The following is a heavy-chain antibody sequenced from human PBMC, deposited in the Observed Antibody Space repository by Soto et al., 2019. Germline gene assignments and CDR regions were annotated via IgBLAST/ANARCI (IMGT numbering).Heavy chain of an antibody. J-gene: IGHJ6*03. Sequence: GESLKISCKGSGYSFTSYWIGWVRQMPGKGLEWMGIIYPGDPDTRYSPSFQGQVTISADKSISTAYLQWSSLKASDTAMYYCARVCSGYDYYYYMDVWGKGTTVNVSS. CDR3: ARVCSGYDYYYYMDV. CDR1: GYSFTSYW. CDR2: IYPGDPDT. V-gene: IGHV5-51*01. D-gene: IGHD2-15*01.